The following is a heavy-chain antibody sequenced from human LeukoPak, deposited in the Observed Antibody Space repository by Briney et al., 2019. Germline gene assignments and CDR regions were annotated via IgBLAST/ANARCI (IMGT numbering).Heavy chain of an antibody. D-gene: IGHD3-3*01. V-gene: IGHV3-7*01. CDR2: IKQDVSEK. Sequence: GGSLRLSCAASGFTFSSHWMSWVRQAPGKGLEWVASIKQDVSEKYYVDSVKGRFTISGDNARNSLYLQMNSLRAEDTAVYYCARSARSEDNDFWSGYLPDWGQGTLVTVSS. CDR1: GFTFSSHW. CDR3: ARSARSEDNDFWSGYLPD. J-gene: IGHJ4*02.